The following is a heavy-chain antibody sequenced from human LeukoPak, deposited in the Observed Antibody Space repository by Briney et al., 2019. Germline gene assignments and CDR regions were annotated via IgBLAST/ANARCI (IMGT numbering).Heavy chain of an antibody. CDR3: ARLVRGSADY. D-gene: IGHD3-10*01. V-gene: IGHV4-30-2*01. Sequence: PSQTLSLTCTVSGGSISSGGYYWSWIRQPPGKGLEWIGYIYHSGSTYYNPSLKSRVTISVDRSKNQFSLKLSSVTAADTAVYYCARLVRGSADYWGQGSLVTVSS. CDR2: IYHSGST. J-gene: IGHJ4*02. CDR1: GGSISSGGYY.